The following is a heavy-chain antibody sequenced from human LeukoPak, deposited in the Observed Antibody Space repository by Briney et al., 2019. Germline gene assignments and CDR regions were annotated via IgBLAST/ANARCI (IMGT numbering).Heavy chain of an antibody. CDR1: GDRLSSNSAA. D-gene: IGHD6-13*01. J-gene: IGHJ4*02. Sequence: SQTLSLTCAISGDRLSSNSAAWNWIRQSPSRGLEWKGSTYYRSKWYNDYAVSVKSRITINPDTSKNQFSLQLNSVTPEDTAVYYCARSWGGSSSWYAVAPFDYWGQGTLVTVSS. V-gene: IGHV6-1*01. CDR2: TYYRSKWYN. CDR3: ARSWGGSSSWYAVAPFDY.